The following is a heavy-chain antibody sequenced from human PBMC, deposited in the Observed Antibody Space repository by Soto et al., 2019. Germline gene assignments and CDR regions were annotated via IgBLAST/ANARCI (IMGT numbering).Heavy chain of an antibody. J-gene: IGHJ6*02. Sequence: QITLKESGPTLVKPTQTLTLTCTFSGFSLSTSGVGVAWIRQPPGKALEWLALIYWDDDKRYRPSLETRLTITKDTSKNQVVLTMTNMDSVDTATYYCAYLPCSGGSCYSFSYSGLDVRGHGTTVTVCS. CDR2: IYWDDDK. CDR1: GFSLSTSGVG. V-gene: IGHV2-5*02. D-gene: IGHD2-15*01. CDR3: AYLPCSGGSCYSFSYSGLDV.